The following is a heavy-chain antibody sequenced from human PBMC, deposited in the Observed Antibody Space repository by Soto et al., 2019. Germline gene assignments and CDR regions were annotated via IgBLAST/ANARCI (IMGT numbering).Heavy chain of an antibody. D-gene: IGHD3-22*01. CDR1: GGSISSGDYF. CDR2: IYYTGNT. V-gene: IGHV4-30-4*01. Sequence: PSETLSLTCTVSGGSISSGDYFWNWIRQPPGKGLEWIGSIYYTGNTYYSPSLKSRVTISVETSKNQFSLKLNSVTAADTAVYYCARGSGYWHDIFDYWGQGSLVTVSS. CDR3: ARGSGYWHDIFDY. J-gene: IGHJ4*02.